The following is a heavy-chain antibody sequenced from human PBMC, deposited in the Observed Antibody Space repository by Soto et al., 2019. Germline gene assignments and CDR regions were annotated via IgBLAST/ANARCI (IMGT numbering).Heavy chain of an antibody. CDR1: GYTFTSYY. V-gene: IGHV1-8*01. CDR3: ARTLGTRERTTGTIPGY. CDR2: MNPNSGNR. Sequence: QVQMVQSGAEVKKPGASGKVSCKASGYTFTSYYINWVRPATGQVLDWMGWMNPNSGNRGYAQKFQGRVTMTRNTAISTAYMELSILRSEDTAVYYGARTLGTRERTTGTIPGYWGQGTLVTVAS. J-gene: IGHJ4*02. D-gene: IGHD1-1*01.